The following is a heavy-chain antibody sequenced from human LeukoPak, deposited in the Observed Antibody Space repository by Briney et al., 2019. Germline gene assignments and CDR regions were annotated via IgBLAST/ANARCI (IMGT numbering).Heavy chain of an antibody. D-gene: IGHD4-17*01. V-gene: IGHV4-39*01. J-gene: IGHJ4*02. CDR1: GGSISSSSYY. Sequence: SETLSLTCTVSGGSISSSSYYWGWIRQPPGKGLEWIGSIYYSGSTYYNQSLKSRVTISVDTSKNQFSLKLSSVTAADTAVYYCARPDGDYIDYWGQGTLVTVSS. CDR3: ARPDGDYIDY. CDR2: IYYSGST.